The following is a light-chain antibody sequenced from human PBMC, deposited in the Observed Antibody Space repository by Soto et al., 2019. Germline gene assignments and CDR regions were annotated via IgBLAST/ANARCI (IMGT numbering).Light chain of an antibody. CDR3: QQPHRWPIP. V-gene: IGKV3D-20*02. CDR2: GAS. CDR1: QSVSSSY. J-gene: IGKJ5*01. Sequence: IVLTHSQENLSLSPGERATLSCRASQSVSSSYLSWYQQKPGQAPRLLIYGASSRATGIPDRFSGSGSGTDFTLTISSLEPEDAAVYYCQQPHRWPIPFAQGRRLEIK.